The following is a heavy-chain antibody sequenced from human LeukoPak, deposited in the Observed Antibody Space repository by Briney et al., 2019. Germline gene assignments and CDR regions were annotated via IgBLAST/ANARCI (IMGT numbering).Heavy chain of an antibody. Sequence: ASVKVSCKASGYTFTSYYMHWVRQAPGQGLEWMGIINPSGGSTSYAQKFQGRVTMARDTSTSTVYMELSSLRSEDTAVYYCARASQGYWFDPWGQGTLVTVSS. D-gene: IGHD2-2*01. CDR1: GYTFTSYY. V-gene: IGHV1-46*01. CDR2: INPSGGST. J-gene: IGHJ5*02. CDR3: ARASQGYWFDP.